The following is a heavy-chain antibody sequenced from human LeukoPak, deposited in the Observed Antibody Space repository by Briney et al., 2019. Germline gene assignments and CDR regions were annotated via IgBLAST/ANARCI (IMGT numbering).Heavy chain of an antibody. J-gene: IGHJ4*02. CDR1: GGSISSSW. CDR2: IFHSGST. D-gene: IGHD6-19*01. CDR3: ARYSGWSTSPLDY. Sequence: SGTLSLTCAVSGGSISSSWWSWVRQPPGKGLEWIGEIFHSGSTNYNPSLKGRVTISVDKSKNHFSLELTSVTAADTAVYYCARYSGWSTSPLDYWGQGTLVTVSS. V-gene: IGHV4-4*02.